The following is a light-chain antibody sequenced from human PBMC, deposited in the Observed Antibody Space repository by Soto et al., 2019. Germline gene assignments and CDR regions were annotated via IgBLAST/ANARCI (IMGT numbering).Light chain of an antibody. CDR3: QQYNSYPWT. V-gene: IGKV1-5*03. CDR1: QSISTF. CDR2: KAS. Sequence: IQMTQSPSTLSASVGDRVTVTCRASQSISTFLAWYQQKPGKAPKLLIYKASTLEVGVPSRFSGSGSGTDITLTISTLQPSDFATYYCQQYNSYPWTFGHGTKV. J-gene: IGKJ1*01.